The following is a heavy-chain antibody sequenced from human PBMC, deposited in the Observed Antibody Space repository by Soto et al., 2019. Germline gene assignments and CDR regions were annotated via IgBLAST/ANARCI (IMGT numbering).Heavy chain of an antibody. CDR2: IRGGGGDT. J-gene: IGHJ4*02. D-gene: IGHD3-16*02. Sequence: PGGSLRLSCAASGLTFRSTAMSWVRQAPGKGLEWVSSIRGGGGDTSYADSVKGRFTMSRDKSKSMLYLQMNSLRAEDTAVYYCAKLVNSDSDYWGQGTLVTVSS. CDR1: GLTFRSTA. V-gene: IGHV3-23*01. CDR3: AKLVNSDSDY.